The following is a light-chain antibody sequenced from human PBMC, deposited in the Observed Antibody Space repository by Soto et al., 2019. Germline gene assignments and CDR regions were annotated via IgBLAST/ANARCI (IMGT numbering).Light chain of an antibody. V-gene: IGKV1-5*01. Sequence: IHMTRYPSTVSASIGDRVTITCRASESIRTWLAWYQHKPGKAPKFLIYDASSLESGVPSRFSGSGSGTEFTLTISSLQPDDFATYYCQHYNSYSEAFGQGTKVDI. CDR3: QHYNSYSEA. CDR1: ESIRTW. J-gene: IGKJ1*01. CDR2: DAS.